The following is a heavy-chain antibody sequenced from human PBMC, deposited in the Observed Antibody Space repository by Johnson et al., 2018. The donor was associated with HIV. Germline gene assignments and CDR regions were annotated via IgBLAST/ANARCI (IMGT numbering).Heavy chain of an antibody. D-gene: IGHD2-2*01. CDR3: ASDNMHAFDI. CDR1: GFTFDDYA. CDR2: LSWNSDSI. J-gene: IGHJ3*02. Sequence: VQLVESGGGLVQPGRSLRLSCAASGFTFDDYAMHWVRQAPGKGLEWVSGLSWNSDSIGYADSVKGRFTISSDNAKNSLYLQMNSLRAEDTALYYCASDNMHAFDIWGQGTMVTVSS. V-gene: IGHV3-9*01.